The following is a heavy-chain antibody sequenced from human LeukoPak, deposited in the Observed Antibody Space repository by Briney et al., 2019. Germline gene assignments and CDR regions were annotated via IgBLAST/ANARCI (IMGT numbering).Heavy chain of an antibody. Sequence: SETLSLTCAVYGGSFSGYYWSWIRQPPGKGLEWIGEINHSGSTNYNPSLKSRVTISVDTSKNQFSLKLSSVTAADTAVYYCARHTRYYGSGSYYPGRVPRYYFDYWGQGTLVTVSS. CDR1: GGSFSGYY. CDR3: ARHTRYYGSGSYYPGRVPRYYFDY. V-gene: IGHV4-34*01. J-gene: IGHJ4*02. CDR2: INHSGST. D-gene: IGHD3-10*01.